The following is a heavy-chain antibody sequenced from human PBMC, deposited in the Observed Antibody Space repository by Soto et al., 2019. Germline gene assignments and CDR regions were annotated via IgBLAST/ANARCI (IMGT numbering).Heavy chain of an antibody. D-gene: IGHD5-18*01. V-gene: IGHV1-69*08. CDR2: IIPIPGIA. J-gene: IGHJ6*02. CDR1: GGTFSSYT. Sequence: QVQLVQSGAEVKKPGSSVKVSCKASGGTFSSYTISWVRQAPGQGLEWMGRIIPIPGIANYAQKFQGRVTITADKSTSTAYMELSSLRSEDTAVYYCARDGVDTAMVKPWLNYYGMDVWGQGTTVTVSS. CDR3: ARDGVDTAMVKPWLNYYGMDV.